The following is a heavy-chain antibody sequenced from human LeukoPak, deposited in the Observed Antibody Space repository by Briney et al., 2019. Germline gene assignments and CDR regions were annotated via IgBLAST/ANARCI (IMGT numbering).Heavy chain of an antibody. CDR3: AREAIWFGELSTHYYGMDV. CDR2: IYSGGST. CDR1: GFTFSSNY. V-gene: IGHV3-66*01. D-gene: IGHD3-10*01. Sequence: PGGSLRLSCAASGFTFSSNYMSWVRQAPGKGLEWVSVIYSGGSTYYADSVKGRFTISRDNSKNTLYLQMNSLRAEDTAVYYCAREAIWFGELSTHYYGMDVWGQGTTVTVSS. J-gene: IGHJ6*02.